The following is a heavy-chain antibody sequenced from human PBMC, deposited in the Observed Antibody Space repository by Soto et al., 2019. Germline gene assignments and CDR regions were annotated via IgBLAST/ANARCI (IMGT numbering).Heavy chain of an antibody. J-gene: IGHJ5*02. CDR3: ARDHYSSGYFGPSYNWFDP. CDR2: IIPIFGTA. Sequence: QVQLVQSGAEVKKPGSSVKVSCKASGGTFSSYAISWVRQAPGQGLEWMGGIIPIFGTANYAQKFQGRVTITADESTSTAYMELSSLRSEDTAVYYCARDHYSSGYFGPSYNWFDPWGQGTLVTVSS. V-gene: IGHV1-69*01. D-gene: IGHD3-22*01. CDR1: GGTFSSYA.